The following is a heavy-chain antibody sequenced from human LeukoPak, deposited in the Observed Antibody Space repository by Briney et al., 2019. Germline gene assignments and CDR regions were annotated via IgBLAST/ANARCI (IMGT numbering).Heavy chain of an antibody. CDR2: IYTSGST. V-gene: IGHV4-4*07. CDR1: GGSISRYY. CDR3: AGGLQFFEWSMSPPLGWYFDL. J-gene: IGHJ2*01. D-gene: IGHD3-3*01. Sequence: PSETLSLTCTVSGGSISRYYWSWIRQPAGGRLEWIGRIYTSGSTNYNPSLKSRVTMSVDTSKNQFSLKLSSVTAADTAVYYCAGGLQFFEWSMSPPLGWYFDLWGRGTLVTVSS.